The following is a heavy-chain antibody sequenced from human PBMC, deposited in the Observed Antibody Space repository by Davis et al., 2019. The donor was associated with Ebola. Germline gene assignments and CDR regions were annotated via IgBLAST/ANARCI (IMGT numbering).Heavy chain of an antibody. D-gene: IGHD1-26*01. V-gene: IGHV4-59*05. CDR2: IYYRGTT. CDR1: GGSISSYY. J-gene: IGHJ4*02. Sequence: MPGGSLRLSCTVSGGSISSYYWSWIRQPPGKGLEWIGSIYYRGTTYYTPSLKSRVTISVDTSKNQFSLKLSSVSAADTAVYYCARRRLSFEAIDYWGQGTLVTVSS. CDR3: ARRRLSFEAIDY.